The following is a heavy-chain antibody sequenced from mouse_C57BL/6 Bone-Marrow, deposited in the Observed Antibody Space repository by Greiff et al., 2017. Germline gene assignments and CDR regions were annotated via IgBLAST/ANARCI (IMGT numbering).Heavy chain of an antibody. Sequence: EVQRVESGGDLVKPGGSLKLSCAASGFTFSSYGMSWVRQTPDKRLEWVATISSGGSYTYYPDSVKGRFTISRDNAKNTLYLQMSSLKSEDTAMYYCARQRDSSGYQFAYWGQGTLVTVSA. J-gene: IGHJ3*01. V-gene: IGHV5-6*01. D-gene: IGHD3-2*02. CDR1: GFTFSSYG. CDR3: ARQRDSSGYQFAY. CDR2: ISSGGSYT.